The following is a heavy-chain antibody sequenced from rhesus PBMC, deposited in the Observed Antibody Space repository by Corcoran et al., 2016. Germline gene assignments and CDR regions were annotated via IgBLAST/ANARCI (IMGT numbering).Heavy chain of an antibody. CDR3: ARDNEYSNFDY. J-gene: IGHJ4*01. V-gene: IGHV4-106*01. D-gene: IGHD4-23*01. CDR1: GGSTSDYFS. Sequence: QVQLQESGPGLVKPSETLSLTFAVSGGSTSDYFSCRWIRQPPGKGLEWIGYIYGRGSRTNYNPAHKSRVTLSVDTSKNQVSLKRSSVTAADTAVYYCARDNEYSNFDYWGQGVLVTVSS. CDR2: IYGRGSRT.